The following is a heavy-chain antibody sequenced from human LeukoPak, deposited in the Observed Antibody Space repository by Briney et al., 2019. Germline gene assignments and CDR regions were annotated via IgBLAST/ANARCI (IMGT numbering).Heavy chain of an antibody. CDR1: GFIFISYD. V-gene: IGHV3-30*03. CDR3: ALPFTTGFDY. D-gene: IGHD3-9*01. CDR2: ISYDGSTK. Sequence: GSSLRLSCAASGFIFISYDIHWVRQAPGKGLEWVALISYDGSTKYYADSVKGRFTISRDNSKNTLYLQMNSLRAEDTAVYYCALPFTTGFDYWGQGSPVTVSS. J-gene: IGHJ4*02.